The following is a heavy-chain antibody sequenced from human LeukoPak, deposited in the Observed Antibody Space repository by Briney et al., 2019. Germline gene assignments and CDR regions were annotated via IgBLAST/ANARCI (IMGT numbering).Heavy chain of an antibody. CDR2: IYYSGST. J-gene: IGHJ1*01. V-gene: IGHV4-31*11. CDR3: ARGSGLQYFQH. CDR1: GGSFSGYY. Sequence: SETLSLTCAVYGGSFSGYYWSWIRQHPGKGLEWIGYIYYSGSTYYNPSLKSRVTISVDTSKNQFSLKLSSVTAADTAVYYCARGSGLQYFQHWGQGTLVTVSS. D-gene: IGHD5-12*01.